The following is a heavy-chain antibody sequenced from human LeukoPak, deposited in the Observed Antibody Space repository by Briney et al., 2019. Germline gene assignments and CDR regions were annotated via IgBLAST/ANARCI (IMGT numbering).Heavy chain of an antibody. J-gene: IGHJ5*02. V-gene: IGHV7-4-1*04. CDR1: GYTFTSYA. CDR2: INTNTGNP. D-gene: IGHD3-10*01. CDR3: TRARLLWFGELLSGSSRVWFDP. Sequence: ASVEVSCKASGYTFTSYAMNRVRQAPGQGLEWMGWINTNTGNPTYAQGFTGRFVFSLDTSVSMAYLQISSLKAEDTAVYYCTRARLLWFGELLSGSSRVWFDPWGQGTLVTVSS.